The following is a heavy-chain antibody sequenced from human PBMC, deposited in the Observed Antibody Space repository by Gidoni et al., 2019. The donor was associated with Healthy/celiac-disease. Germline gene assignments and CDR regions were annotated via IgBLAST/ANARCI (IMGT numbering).Heavy chain of an antibody. D-gene: IGHD2-15*01. J-gene: IGHJ4*02. CDR2: ISAYNGNT. CDR3: ARDRWNYCSGGSCYRLFADY. Sequence: QVQLVQSGAEVKKPGASVKVSCKASGYTFTSYGISWVRQAPGQGLEWMGWISAYNGNTNYAQKLQGRVTMTTDTSTSTAYMELRSLRSDDTAVYYCARDRWNYCSGGSCYRLFADYWGQGTLVTVSS. V-gene: IGHV1-18*01. CDR1: GYTFTSYG.